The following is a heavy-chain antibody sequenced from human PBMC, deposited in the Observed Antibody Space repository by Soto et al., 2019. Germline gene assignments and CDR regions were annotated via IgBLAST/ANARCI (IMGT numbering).Heavy chain of an antibody. CDR3: ARHGITGSDYDAVDI. Sequence: SETLSLTCTVSGGSISSYYWSWIRQPPGKGLEWIGYIYYSGSTIYNPSLKSRVTISVDTSKNQFALKLSSMTAADTAVYYCARHGITGSDYDAVDIWGQGTMVTVSS. J-gene: IGHJ3*02. V-gene: IGHV4-59*08. CDR1: GGSISSYY. D-gene: IGHD1-26*01. CDR2: IYYSGST.